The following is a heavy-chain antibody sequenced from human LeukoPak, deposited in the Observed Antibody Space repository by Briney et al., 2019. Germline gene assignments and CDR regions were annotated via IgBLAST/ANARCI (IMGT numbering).Heavy chain of an antibody. CDR1: GFTFSSYA. CDR3: AKDQFIVVVVAPIGDFDY. D-gene: IGHD2-15*01. CDR2: ISGSGGST. V-gene: IGHV3-23*01. J-gene: IGHJ4*02. Sequence: GGSLRLSCAASGFTFSSYAMSWVRQAPGKGLEWVSAISGSGGSTYYADSVKGRFTISRDNSKNTLYLQMNSPRAEDTAVYYCAKDQFIVVVVAPIGDFDYWGQGTLVTVSS.